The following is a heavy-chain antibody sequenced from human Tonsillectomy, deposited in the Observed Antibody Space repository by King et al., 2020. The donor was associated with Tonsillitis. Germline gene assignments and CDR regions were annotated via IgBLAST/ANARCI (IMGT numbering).Heavy chain of an antibody. Sequence: QVQLVESGGGVVQPGRSLRLSCVASGFIFSNHDMHWVRQAPGKGLEWVAVIWYDGSDRYYVDSVKGRFTIARDNSSNTVFLQMLSPTVEDTAIYYCARGPRPSSGYYMDVWGKGTMVTVSS. CDR2: IWYDGSDR. D-gene: IGHD3-10*01. CDR1: GFIFSNHD. V-gene: IGHV3-33*08. J-gene: IGHJ6*03. CDR3: ARGPRPSSGYYMDV.